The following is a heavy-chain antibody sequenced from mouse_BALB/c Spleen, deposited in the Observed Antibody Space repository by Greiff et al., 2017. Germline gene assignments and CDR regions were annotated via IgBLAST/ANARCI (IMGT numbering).Heavy chain of an antibody. CDR3: MRQAGLRQTGWYFDV. CDR2: LRSKSNNYAT. V-gene: IGHV10-1*02. J-gene: IGHJ1*01. Sequence: EVKLVESGGGWVQPKGSLKLSCAASGFTFHTNALNWVRQAPGKGLEWVARLRSKSNNYATYYADSVKDRFTISRDDSQSMLYLQMNNLKTDDTAMYYCMRQAGLRQTGWYFDVWGAGTTVTVSS. CDR1: GFTFHTNA. D-gene: IGHD2-4*01.